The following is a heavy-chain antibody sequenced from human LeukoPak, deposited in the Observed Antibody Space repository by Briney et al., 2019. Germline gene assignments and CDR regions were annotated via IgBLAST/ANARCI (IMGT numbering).Heavy chain of an antibody. CDR2: VSPDGGRT. CDR3: VKGAWCDE. Sequence: GGSLRLSCAASGFTFSSLAMTWVRQAPGKGLEWASHVSPDGGRTDYADSVKGRFTISRSNSKSTVYLEMNSLRAEDTAIYCCVKGAWCDEWGQGTLVTVS. D-gene: IGHD6-19*01. CDR1: GFTFSSLA. J-gene: IGHJ4*02. V-gene: IGHV3-23*01.